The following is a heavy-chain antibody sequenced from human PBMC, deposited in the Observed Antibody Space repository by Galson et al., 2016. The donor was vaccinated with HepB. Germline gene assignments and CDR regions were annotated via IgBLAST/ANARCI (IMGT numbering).Heavy chain of an antibody. CDR3: ARSSGNPSHFDL. D-gene: IGHD3-10*01. Sequence: QSGAEVTKPGESLKISCKGSGYSFTNYWIAWVRQMPGKGLEWMGIIYPGDSDTRYSPSFQGQVTISADKSINTAYLRWSSLGASDTAIYYCARSSGNPSHFDLWGRGTLVTVSS. V-gene: IGHV5-51*01. CDR1: GYSFTNYW. CDR2: IYPGDSDT. J-gene: IGHJ4*02.